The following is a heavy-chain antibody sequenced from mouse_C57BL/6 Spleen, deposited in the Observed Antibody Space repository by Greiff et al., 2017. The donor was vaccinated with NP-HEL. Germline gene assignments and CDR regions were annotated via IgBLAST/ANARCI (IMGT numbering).Heavy chain of an antibody. CDR3: ARVRGYGDYGGAMDY. D-gene: IGHD2-13*01. CDR2: ISDGGSYT. J-gene: IGHJ4*01. CDR1: GFTFSSYA. V-gene: IGHV5-4*03. Sequence: EVKLVESGGGLVKPGGSLKLSCAASGFTFSSYAMSWVRQTPEKRLEWVATISDGGSYTYYPDNVKGRFTISRDNAKNNLYLQMSHLKSEDTAMYYCARVRGYGDYGGAMDYWGQGTSVTVSS.